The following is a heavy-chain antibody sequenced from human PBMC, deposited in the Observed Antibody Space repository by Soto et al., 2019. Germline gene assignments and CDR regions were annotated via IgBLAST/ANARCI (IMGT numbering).Heavy chain of an antibody. D-gene: IGHD4-17*01. CDR1: GGSISSYY. CDR3: ATTATDYGDYVDYYYYYMDV. V-gene: IGHV4-59*01. J-gene: IGHJ6*03. CDR2: IYYSGST. Sequence: ASETLSLTCTVSGGSISSYYWSWIRQPPGKGLEWIGYIYYSGSTNYNPSLKSRVTISVDTSKNQFSLKLSSVTAADTAVYYCATTATDYGDYVDYYYYYMDVWGKGTTVTVSS.